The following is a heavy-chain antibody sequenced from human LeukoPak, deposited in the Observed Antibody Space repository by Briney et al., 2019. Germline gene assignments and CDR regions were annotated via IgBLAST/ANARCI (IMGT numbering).Heavy chain of an antibody. D-gene: IGHD3-3*01. V-gene: IGHV4-39*01. CDR1: GGSISSSSYY. Sequence: SETLSLTCTVSGGSISSSSYYWGWIRQPPGKGLEWIGSIYYSGSTYYNPSLKSRVTISVDTPKDQFSLKLSSVTAADTAVYYCASTIFGVVYYFDYWGQGTLVTVSS. CDR2: IYYSGST. J-gene: IGHJ4*02. CDR3: ASTIFGVVYYFDY.